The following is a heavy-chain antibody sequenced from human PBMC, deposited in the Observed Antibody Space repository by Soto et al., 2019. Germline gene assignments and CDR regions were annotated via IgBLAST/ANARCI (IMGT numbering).Heavy chain of an antibody. J-gene: IGHJ6*02. V-gene: IGHV1-18*01. D-gene: IGHD6-19*01. Sequence: QVQLVQSGAEVKKPGASVKVSCKASGYTFTSYGISWVRQAPGQGLEWMGWISAYNGNTNYAQKLQGRVTMTTDTSTSTAYMELRCVRSDDTAVYYCARVVGAVWPPPLRGYYGMDVWGHGTTVTVSS. CDR3: ARVVGAVWPPPLRGYYGMDV. CDR2: ISAYNGNT. CDR1: GYTFTSYG.